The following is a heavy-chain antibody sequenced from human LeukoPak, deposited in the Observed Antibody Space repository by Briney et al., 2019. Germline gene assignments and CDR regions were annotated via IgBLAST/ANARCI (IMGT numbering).Heavy chain of an antibody. CDR3: ARSGTYYDILEYYFDY. J-gene: IGHJ4*02. CDR1: GYSISSSNW. Sequence: SDTLSLTCAVSGYSISSSNWWGWIRQPPGKGLEWIGYIYYSGSTYYNPSLKSRVTMSVDTSKNQFSLKLSSVTAVDTAVYYRARSGTYYDILEYYFDYWGQGTLVTVSS. CDR2: IYYSGST. V-gene: IGHV4-28*01. D-gene: IGHD3-9*01.